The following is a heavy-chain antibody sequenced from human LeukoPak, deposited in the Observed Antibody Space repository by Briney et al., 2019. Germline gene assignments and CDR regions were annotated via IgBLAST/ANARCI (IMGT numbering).Heavy chain of an antibody. J-gene: IGHJ4*02. CDR3: TTDRPSRLRYFDRLLTPDY. CDR1: GFTFSNAW. V-gene: IGHV3-15*01. CDR2: IKSKTDGGTT. Sequence: GGSLRLSCAASGFTFSNAWMSWLRQAPGKGLEWVGRIKSKTDGGTTDYAAPVKGSSTISRDDSTHTLYMKMNSLKTADTAGYYCTTDRPSRLRYFDRLLTPDYWDRGTRVTVPS. D-gene: IGHD3-9*01.